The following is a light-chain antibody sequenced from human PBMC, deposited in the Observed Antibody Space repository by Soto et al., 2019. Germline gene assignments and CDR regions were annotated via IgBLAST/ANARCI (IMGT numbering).Light chain of an antibody. Sequence: EIVMTQSPATVSVSPGERATLSCRTSQSVSSSLAWYQHKPGQAPRLLMYGVSTRATGVPARFSGSGSGTEFTLTISSLQSEDFAVYYCRQYSDWPRTFGQGTTVEIK. CDR3: RQYSDWPRT. CDR1: QSVSSS. V-gene: IGKV3-15*01. J-gene: IGKJ1*01. CDR2: GVS.